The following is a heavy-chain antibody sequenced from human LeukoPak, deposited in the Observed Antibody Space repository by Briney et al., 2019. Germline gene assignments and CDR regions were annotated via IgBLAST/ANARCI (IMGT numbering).Heavy chain of an antibody. D-gene: IGHD3-16*01. CDR2: ISSSSSTI. V-gene: IGHV3-48*01. J-gene: IGHJ6*03. CDR1: GFTFSSYS. CDR3: ARDQGVYYYYYYMDV. Sequence: PGGSLRLSRAASGFTFSSYSMNWVRQAPGKGLEWVSYISSSSSTIYYADSVKGRFTISRDNAKNSLYLQMNSLRAEDKAVYYCARDQGVYYYYYYMDVWGKGPTVPVSS.